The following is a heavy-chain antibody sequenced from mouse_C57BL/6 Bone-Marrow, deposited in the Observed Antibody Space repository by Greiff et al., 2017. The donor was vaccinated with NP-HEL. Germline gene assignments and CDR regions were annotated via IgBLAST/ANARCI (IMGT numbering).Heavy chain of an antibody. D-gene: IGHD1-1*01. CDR2: IYPGGGYT. Sequence: VQLRQSGAELVRPGTSVKMSCKASGYTFTNYWIGWAKQRPGHGLEWIGDIYPGGGYTNYNEKFKGKATLTADKSSSTAYMQFSSLTSEDSAIYYCARSGTTVHFDYWGQGTTLTVSS. V-gene: IGHV1-63*01. CDR3: ARSGTTVHFDY. CDR1: GYTFTNYW. J-gene: IGHJ2*01.